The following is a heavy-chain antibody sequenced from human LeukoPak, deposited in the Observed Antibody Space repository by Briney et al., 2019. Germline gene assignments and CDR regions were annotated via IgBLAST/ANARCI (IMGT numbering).Heavy chain of an antibody. CDR3: ARGVLYCSGGSCLRAGYNWFDP. Sequence: NPSETLSLTCTVSGGSISSGGYYWSWIRQHPGKGLEWIGYIYYSGSTYYNPSLKSRVTISVDTSKNQFSLKLSSVTAADTAVYYCARGVLYCSGGSCLRAGYNWFDPWGQGTLVTVSS. CDR2: IYYSGST. J-gene: IGHJ5*02. CDR1: GGSISSGGYY. D-gene: IGHD2-15*01. V-gene: IGHV4-31*03.